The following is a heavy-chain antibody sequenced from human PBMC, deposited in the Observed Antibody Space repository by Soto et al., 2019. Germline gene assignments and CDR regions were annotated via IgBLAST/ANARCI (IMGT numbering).Heavy chain of an antibody. V-gene: IGHV1-18*01. CDR1: GGTFSSYA. CDR3: ARVTTLYYFDY. Sequence: ASVKVSCKASGGTFSSYAISWVRQAPGQGLEWMGWISAYNGTTNYAQKLQGRVTMTTDTSTSTAYMELRSLRSDDTAVYYCARVTTLYYFDYWGQGTLVTVSS. D-gene: IGHD4-17*01. J-gene: IGHJ4*02. CDR2: ISAYNGTT.